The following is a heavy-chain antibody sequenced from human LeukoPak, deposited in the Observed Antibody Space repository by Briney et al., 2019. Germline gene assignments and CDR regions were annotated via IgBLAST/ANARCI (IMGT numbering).Heavy chain of an antibody. V-gene: IGHV1-18*01. J-gene: IGHJ4*02. Sequence: SVKVSCKASGYTFTSYGISWVRQAPGQGLEWMGWMSAYNGNRNYAQKLQGRVTMTTDTSTSTAYMELRSLRSDDTAVYYCARELSTVTRRGPSYFYYWGQGTLVTVSS. CDR2: MSAYNGNR. D-gene: IGHD4-17*01. CDR1: GYTFTSYG. CDR3: ARELSTVTRRGPSYFYY.